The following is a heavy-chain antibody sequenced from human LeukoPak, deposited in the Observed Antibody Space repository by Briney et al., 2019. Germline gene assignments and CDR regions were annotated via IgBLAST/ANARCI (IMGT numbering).Heavy chain of an antibody. D-gene: IGHD6-19*01. J-gene: IGHJ4*02. Sequence: GGSLRLSCAASGFTFSDYYMSWIRQAPGKGLEWVSYISSSGSTIYYPDSVKGRFTISRDNAKNSLYLQMNSLRAEDTAVYYCARDSSGWYEYVDYWGQGTLVTVSS. CDR1: GFTFSDYY. CDR2: ISSSGSTI. V-gene: IGHV3-11*01. CDR3: ARDSSGWYEYVDY.